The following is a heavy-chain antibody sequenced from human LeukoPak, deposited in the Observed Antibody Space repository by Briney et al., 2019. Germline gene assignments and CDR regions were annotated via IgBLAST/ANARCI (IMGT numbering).Heavy chain of an antibody. CDR3: ARWVVGARE. CDR2: IYYSGST. Sequence: SETLSLTCTVSGGSISSYYWSWIRQPPGKGREWIGYIYYSGSTNYNPSLKSRVTISVDTSKNQFSLKLSSVTAADTAVYYCARWVVGAREWGQGTLVTVSS. J-gene: IGHJ4*02. CDR1: GGSISSYY. D-gene: IGHD2-15*01. V-gene: IGHV4-59*01.